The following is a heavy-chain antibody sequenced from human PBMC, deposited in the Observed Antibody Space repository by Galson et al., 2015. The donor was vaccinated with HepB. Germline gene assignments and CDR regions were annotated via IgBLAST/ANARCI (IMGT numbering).Heavy chain of an antibody. V-gene: IGHV3-33*01. Sequence: AVIWYDGSNKYYADSVKGRFTISRDNSKNTLYLQMNSLRAEDTAVYYCARGENRRGDSWFDPWGQGTLVTVSS. D-gene: IGHD1-26*01. CDR2: IWYDGSNK. CDR3: ARGENRRGDSWFDP. J-gene: IGHJ5*02.